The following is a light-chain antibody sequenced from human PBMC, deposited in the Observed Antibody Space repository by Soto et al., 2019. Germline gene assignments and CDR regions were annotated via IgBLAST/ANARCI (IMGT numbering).Light chain of an antibody. J-gene: IGKJ5*01. V-gene: IGKV1-5*03. Sequence: DIQMTQSPSTLSASVGDRVTVTCRASQSISIWLAWYQQKPGKAPKLLISKASSLESGVPSRFSGSGSGTEFTLTISSLQPDDFATYYCQQYNSYSSITFGQGTRLEIK. CDR3: QQYNSYSSIT. CDR1: QSISIW. CDR2: KAS.